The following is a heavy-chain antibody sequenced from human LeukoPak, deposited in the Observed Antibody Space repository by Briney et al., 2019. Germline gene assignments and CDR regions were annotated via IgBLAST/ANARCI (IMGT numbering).Heavy chain of an antibody. CDR3: ARAGQQLVHFDYYYGMDV. Sequence: ASVKVSCKASGYTFTGYYMHWVRQAPGQGLEWMGWINPNSGGTNYAQKFQGRVTMTRDTSISTAYMELSSLRSEDTAVYYCARAGQQLVHFDYYYGMDVWGQGTTVTVSS. V-gene: IGHV1-2*02. CDR2: INPNSGGT. CDR1: GYTFTGYY. D-gene: IGHD6-13*01. J-gene: IGHJ6*02.